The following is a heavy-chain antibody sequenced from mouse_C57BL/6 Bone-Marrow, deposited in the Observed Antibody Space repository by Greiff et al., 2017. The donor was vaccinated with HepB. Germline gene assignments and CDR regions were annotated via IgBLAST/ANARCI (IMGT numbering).Heavy chain of an antibody. Sequence: QVQLQQSGAELAKPGASVKLSCKASGYTFTSYWMHWVKQRPGQGLGWIGYINPSSGYTKYNQKFKDKATLTADKSSSTAYMQLSSLTYEDSAVYYCARWGLRQRGHFYYWGQGTTLTVSS. CDR2: INPSSGYT. D-gene: IGHD2-4*01. V-gene: IGHV1-7*01. CDR1: GYTFTSYW. J-gene: IGHJ2*01. CDR3: ARWGLRQRGHFYY.